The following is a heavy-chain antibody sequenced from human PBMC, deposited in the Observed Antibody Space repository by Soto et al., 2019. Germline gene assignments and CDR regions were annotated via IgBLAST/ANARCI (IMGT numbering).Heavy chain of an antibody. V-gene: IGHV1-69*12. CDR3: ARDGVDTAMVDYDYYCMDV. CDR1: GGTFSSYA. J-gene: IGHJ6*02. D-gene: IGHD5-18*01. Sequence: QVQLVQSGAEVKKPGSSVKVSCKASGGTFSSYAISWVRQAPGQGLEWMGGIIPIFGTANYAQKFQGRVPITADESTSTAYMELRSLRSEDTAVYYGARDGVDTAMVDYDYYCMDVWGQGTTVTVAS. CDR2: IIPIFGTA.